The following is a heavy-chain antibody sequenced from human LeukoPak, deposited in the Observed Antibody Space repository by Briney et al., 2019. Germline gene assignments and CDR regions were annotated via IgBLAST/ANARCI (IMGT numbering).Heavy chain of an antibody. CDR2: IYYRGTT. CDR3: AREIRRRRGSSQTNWFDP. D-gene: IGHD6-13*01. CDR1: GGSISSSSYY. J-gene: IGHJ5*02. V-gene: IGHV4-39*07. Sequence: SETLSLTCTVSGGSISSSSYYWGWVRQSPGKGLEWIGSIYYRGTTYYNPSLNSRVTMSVDTSKNQFSLKLSSVTAADTAVYYCAREIRRRRGSSQTNWFDPWGQGTLVTFSS.